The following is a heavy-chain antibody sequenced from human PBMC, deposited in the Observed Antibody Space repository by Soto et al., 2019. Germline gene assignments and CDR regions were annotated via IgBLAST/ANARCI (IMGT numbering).Heavy chain of an antibody. CDR2: ISAYNGNT. CDR1: GYTFTSYG. V-gene: IGHV1-18*01. J-gene: IGHJ4*02. CDR3: ARAIAVAGGGYFDY. D-gene: IGHD6-19*01. Sequence: GASVKVSCKASGYTFTSYGISWVRQAPGQGLEWMGWISAYNGNTNYAQKLQGRVTMTRDTSTSTVYMELSSLRSEDTAVYYCARAIAVAGGGYFDYWGQGTLVTVSS.